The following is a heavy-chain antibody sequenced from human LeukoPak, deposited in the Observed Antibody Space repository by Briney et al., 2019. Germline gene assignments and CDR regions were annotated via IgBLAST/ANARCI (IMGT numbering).Heavy chain of an antibody. V-gene: IGHV1-2*02. CDR3: ARDRKYYDSSGYYPY. CDR2: INPNSGGT. Sequence: ASVKVSCKASGYTFTGYYMHWVRQAPGQGLEWMGWINPNSGGTNYAQKFQGRVTMTRDTSISTAYMELSRLRSDDTAVYYCARDRKYYDSSGYYPYWGQGTLVTVSS. D-gene: IGHD3-22*01. J-gene: IGHJ4*02. CDR1: GYTFTGYY.